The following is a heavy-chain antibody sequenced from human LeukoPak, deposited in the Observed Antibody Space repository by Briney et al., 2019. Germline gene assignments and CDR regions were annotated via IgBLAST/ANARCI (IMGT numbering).Heavy chain of an antibody. V-gene: IGHV1-18*01. CDR1: GYTFTSYG. CDR3: ARRGLTNEDTYCSSTGCYIASGDWFDP. Sequence: ASVKVSCKTSGYTFTSYGISWVRQAPGQGLAWMGWINPYNGNTNYAQNLQGRVTMTTDTSTSTAYMELRSLRSDDTAVYYCARRGLTNEDTYCSSTGCYIASGDWFDPWGQGTLVTVSS. D-gene: IGHD2-2*02. CDR2: INPYNGNT. J-gene: IGHJ5*02.